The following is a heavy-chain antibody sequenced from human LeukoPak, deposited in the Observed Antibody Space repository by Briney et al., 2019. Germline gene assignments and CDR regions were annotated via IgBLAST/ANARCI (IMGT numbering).Heavy chain of an antibody. CDR3: ATRSSDYGDYTIEY. D-gene: IGHD4-17*01. CDR1: GFTFSDYY. J-gene: IGHJ4*02. CDR2: ISSSGSTI. Sequence: GGSLRLSCAASGFTFSDYYMSWIRQAPGKGLEWVSYISSSGSTIYYADSVKGRFTISRDNAKNSLYLQMNSLRAEDTAVYYCATRSSDYGDYTIEYWGQGTLVTVSS. V-gene: IGHV3-11*01.